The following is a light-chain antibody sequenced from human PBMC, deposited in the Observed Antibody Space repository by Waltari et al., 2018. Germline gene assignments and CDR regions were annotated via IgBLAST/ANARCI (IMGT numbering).Light chain of an antibody. CDR2: EVS. CDR1: SSDVGGYNY. CDR3: SSYAGSNNV. Sequence: QSALTQPPSASGSPEQSVTISCTGTSSDVGGYNYVSWYQQHPGKAPKLMIYEVSKRPSGVPDRFSGYKSGNTASLTVAGLQAEDEADYYCSSYAGSNNVFGTGTKVTVL. V-gene: IGLV2-8*01. J-gene: IGLJ1*01.